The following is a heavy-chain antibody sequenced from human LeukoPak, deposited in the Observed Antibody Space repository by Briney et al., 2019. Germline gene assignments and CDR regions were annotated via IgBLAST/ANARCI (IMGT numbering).Heavy chain of an antibody. J-gene: IGHJ4*02. CDR1: GGSISSSSYY. V-gene: IGHV4-39*07. Sequence: SETLSLTCTVSGGSISSSSYYWDWIRQPPGKGLEWIGSIYYSGSTYYNPSLKSRVTISVDTSKNQFSLKLSSVTAADTAVYYCARADDFWSGYAFDYWGQGTLVIVSS. D-gene: IGHD3-3*01. CDR3: ARADDFWSGYAFDY. CDR2: IYYSGST.